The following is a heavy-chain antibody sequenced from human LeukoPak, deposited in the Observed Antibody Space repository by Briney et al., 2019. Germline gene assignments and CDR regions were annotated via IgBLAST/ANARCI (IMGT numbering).Heavy chain of an antibody. V-gene: IGHV4-61*02. CDR2: IYTSGST. CDR1: GGSISSGSYY. CDR3: ARQTGSGLFSLP. D-gene: IGHD3-10*01. J-gene: IGHJ4*02. Sequence: SETLSLTCTVSGGSISSGSYYWSWIRQPAGKGLEWIGRIYTSGSTNYNPSLKSRVTISVDTSKNQFSLKLSSVTAADTAVYYCARQTGSGLFSLPGGQGTLVTVSS.